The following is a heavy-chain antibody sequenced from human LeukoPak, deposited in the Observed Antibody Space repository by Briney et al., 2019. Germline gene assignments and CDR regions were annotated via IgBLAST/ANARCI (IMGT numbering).Heavy chain of an antibody. CDR2: IRHDGSNK. J-gene: IGHJ5*02. CDR3: AKDVGNDLTGYYNWFEP. Sequence: GGSLRLSCAASGFTFSTYGMHWVRQAPGKGLEWVTFIRHDGSNKYYAQSVKGRFTISRDNSKNTLYLQMSSLRAEDTAVYYCAKDVGNDLTGYYNWFEPWGQGTLVTVSS. V-gene: IGHV3-30*02. D-gene: IGHD3-9*01. CDR1: GFTFSTYG.